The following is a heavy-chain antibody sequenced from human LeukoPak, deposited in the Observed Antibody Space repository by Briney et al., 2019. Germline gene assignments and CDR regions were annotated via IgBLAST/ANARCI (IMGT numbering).Heavy chain of an antibody. CDR3: ERRGFCSGDGCHSNAFDL. D-gene: IGHD2-15*01. Sequence: RGESLKISCKGSGYTFTNYWIGWVRQMPGKGLEWMGIIYPGDSDTRYSPSFQGQVTISVDKSINTAYVQWSSLKASDTAAYYCERRGFCSGDGCHSNAFDLWGHGTMVIVSS. CDR2: IYPGDSDT. CDR1: GYTFTNYW. J-gene: IGHJ3*01. V-gene: IGHV5-51*01.